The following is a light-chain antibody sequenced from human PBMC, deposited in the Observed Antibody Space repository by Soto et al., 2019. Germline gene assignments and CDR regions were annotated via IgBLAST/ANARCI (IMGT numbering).Light chain of an antibody. J-gene: IGKJ4*01. Sequence: DIQMPQSPSSVSASVGDRVTITRRASQGISNWLGWYQQKPGQAPKLLIYSASSLQSGVPSRFSGSGSGTEFSLTISSLQPEDFATYYCQQANSFPLTFGGGTKVEIK. CDR2: SAS. CDR3: QQANSFPLT. V-gene: IGKV1-12*01. CDR1: QGISNW.